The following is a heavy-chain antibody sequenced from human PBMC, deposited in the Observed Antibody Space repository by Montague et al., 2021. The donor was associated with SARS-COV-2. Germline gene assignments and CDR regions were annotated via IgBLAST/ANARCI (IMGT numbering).Heavy chain of an antibody. V-gene: IGHV4-59*08. CDR2: IYYSGST. J-gene: IGHJ5*02. CDR1: GGSISSYY. CDR3: ARTYYYGSVVWFDP. D-gene: IGHD3-10*01. Sequence: LRLSCTVSGGSISSYYWSWIRQPPGKGLEWIGYIYYSGSTNYNPSLKSRVTISVDTSKNQFSLKLSSVTAADTAVYYCARTYYYGSVVWFDPWGQGTLVTVSS.